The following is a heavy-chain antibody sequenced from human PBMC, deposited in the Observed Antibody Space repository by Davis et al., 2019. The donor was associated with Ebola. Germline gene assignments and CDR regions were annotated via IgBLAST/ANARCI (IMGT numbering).Heavy chain of an antibody. Sequence: PGGSLRLSCAASGFTFSSYGMHWVRQAPGKGLEWVAVISYDGSNKYYADSVKGRFTISRDNAKNSLSLQMSSLRADDTAVYYCARAWGSWQKVYYLDSWGQGALVTVSS. CDR3: ARAWGSWQKVYYLDS. J-gene: IGHJ4*02. D-gene: IGHD6-13*01. V-gene: IGHV3-30*03. CDR2: ISYDGSNK. CDR1: GFTFSSYG.